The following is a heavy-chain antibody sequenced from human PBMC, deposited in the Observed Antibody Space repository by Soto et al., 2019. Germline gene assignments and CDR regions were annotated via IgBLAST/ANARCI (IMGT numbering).Heavy chain of an antibody. CDR1: GGSISSYY. V-gene: IGHV4-4*07. Sequence: PSETLSLTCTVSGGSISSYYWSWIRQPAGKGLEWIGRIYTSGSTNYNPSLKSRVTMSVDTSKNQFSLKLSSVTAADTAVDYCARDPGHSRNYYYYYGMDVWGQGTTVTVSS. CDR2: IYTSGST. D-gene: IGHD3-10*01. CDR3: ARDPGHSRNYYYYYGMDV. J-gene: IGHJ6*02.